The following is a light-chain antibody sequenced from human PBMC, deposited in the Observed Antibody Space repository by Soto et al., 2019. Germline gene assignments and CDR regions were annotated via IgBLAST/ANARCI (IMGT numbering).Light chain of an antibody. V-gene: IGLV1-40*01. Sequence: QSVLTQPPSVSGAPGQRVTISCTGSSPNIGAGYDVHWYQHLPGTAPKLLIYGNSNRPSGVPDRFSGSKSGTSASLAITGLQAEDEADYYCQSYDSSLVMFGGGTQLTVL. J-gene: IGLJ3*02. CDR3: QSYDSSLVM. CDR1: SPNIGAGYD. CDR2: GNS.